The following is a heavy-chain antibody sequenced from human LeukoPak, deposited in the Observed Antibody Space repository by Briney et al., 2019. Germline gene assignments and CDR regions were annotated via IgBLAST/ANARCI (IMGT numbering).Heavy chain of an antibody. CDR3: ARATLRGYSYGYDY. V-gene: IGHV1-2*02. CDR1: GYTFTGYY. CDR2: INPKNGGS. D-gene: IGHD5-18*01. Sequence: ASVKVSCKASGYTFTGYYMHWVRQAPGQGLEWVGWINPKNGGSNYAQKFQGRVTMTRDRSISTAYMELSRLTSDDTAVYYCARATLRGYSYGYDYWGQGTLVTVSS. J-gene: IGHJ4*02.